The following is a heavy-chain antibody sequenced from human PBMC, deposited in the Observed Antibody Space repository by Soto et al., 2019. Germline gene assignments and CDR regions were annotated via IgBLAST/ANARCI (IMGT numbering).Heavy chain of an antibody. CDR3: ARDLSPAAGYFDY. J-gene: IGHJ4*02. CDR2: IYYSGST. Sequence: PSETLSLTCTVCGGSVSSGSYYWSWIRQPPGKGLEWIGYIYYSGSTNYNPSLKSRVTISVDTSKNQFSLKLSSVTAADTAVYYCARDLSPAAGYFDYWGQGTLVTVSS. V-gene: IGHV4-61*01. CDR1: GGSVSSGSYY. D-gene: IGHD6-13*01.